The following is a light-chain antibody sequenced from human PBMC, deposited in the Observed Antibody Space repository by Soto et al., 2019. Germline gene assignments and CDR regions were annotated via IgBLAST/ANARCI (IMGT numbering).Light chain of an antibody. CDR1: QSLVYRDGNTH. Sequence: DVVLTQSPPSLPVTLGQPASISCRSSQSLVYRDGNTHLNWFQQRPGQSPRRLIYMVYTRDSGVQDRFKGSGSGIYFTLNISGVEDEDVGAYYVMQGTHWPPTFGEGTKVEIK. CDR3: MQGTHWPPT. CDR2: MVY. J-gene: IGKJ4*01. V-gene: IGKV2-30*01.